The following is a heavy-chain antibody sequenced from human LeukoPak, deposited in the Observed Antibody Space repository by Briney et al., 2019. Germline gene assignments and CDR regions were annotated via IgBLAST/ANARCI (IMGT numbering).Heavy chain of an antibody. J-gene: IGHJ6*02. Sequence: GGSLRLSCAASGFTFSSYAMSWVRQAPGKGLEWVSAISGSGGSTYHADSVKGRFTISRDNSKNTLYLQMNSLRAEDTAVYYCAKSSWQRRDYYYGMDVWGQGTTVTVSS. CDR2: ISGSGGST. V-gene: IGHV3-23*01. CDR1: GFTFSSYA. CDR3: AKSSWQRRDYYYGMDV. D-gene: IGHD6-13*01.